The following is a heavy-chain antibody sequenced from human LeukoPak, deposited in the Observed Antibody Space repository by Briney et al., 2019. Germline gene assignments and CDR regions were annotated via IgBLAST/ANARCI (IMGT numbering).Heavy chain of an antibody. Sequence: GGSLRLSCAASGFTFSSYWMNWVRQPPGMGLVWVSRINERGTDSMYAESVKGRFTISRDNAKNTVYLQMNSLRAEDTAVYYCVRDETLWTLDWWGQGTLVSVSS. J-gene: IGHJ4*02. D-gene: IGHD1-1*01. CDR3: VRDETLWTLDW. CDR1: GFTFSSYW. CDR2: INERGTDS. V-gene: IGHV3-74*03.